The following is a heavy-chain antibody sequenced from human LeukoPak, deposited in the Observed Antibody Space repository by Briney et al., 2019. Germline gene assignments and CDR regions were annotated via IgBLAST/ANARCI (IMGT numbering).Heavy chain of an antibody. CDR2: ISSSGSTI. V-gene: IGHV3-11*01. J-gene: IGHJ5*01. CDR1: GFTFSDYY. D-gene: IGHD3-3*01. Sequence: GGSLILSCAASGFTFSDYYMSWVRQAPGKGLEWVSYISSSGSTIYYADSVKGRFTISRDNAKNSLYLQMNSLRAEDTAVYYCARASHKYFDFWSGLGWFDSWGQGTLVTVSS. CDR3: ARASHKYFDFWSGLGWFDS.